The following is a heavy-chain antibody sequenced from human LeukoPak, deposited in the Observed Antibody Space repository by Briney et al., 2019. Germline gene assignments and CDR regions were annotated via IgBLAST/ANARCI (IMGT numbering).Heavy chain of an antibody. Sequence: SETLSLTCTVSGGSISSYYWSWIRQHPGKGLEWIGYIYYSGSTYYNPSLKSRLTISVDTSKNQFSLKLSSVTAADTAVYYCAREGHCSSTSCYVLDYWGQGTLVTVSS. CDR1: GGSISSYY. D-gene: IGHD2-2*01. J-gene: IGHJ4*02. CDR3: AREGHCSSTSCYVLDY. CDR2: IYYSGST. V-gene: IGHV4-59*06.